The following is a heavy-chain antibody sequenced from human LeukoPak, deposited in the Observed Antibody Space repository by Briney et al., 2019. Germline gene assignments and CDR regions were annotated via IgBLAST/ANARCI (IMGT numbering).Heavy chain of an antibody. CDR3: AELGITMIGGV. CDR1: GFVFSDYY. D-gene: IGHD3-10*02. V-gene: IGHV3-11*04. Sequence: NSGGSLRLSCAASGFVFSDYYMNWVRQAPGKGLEWVSYISSSGSTIYYADSVKGRFTISRDNAKNSLYLQMNSLRAEDTAVYYCAELGITMIGGVWGKGTTVTISS. CDR2: ISSSGSTI. J-gene: IGHJ6*04.